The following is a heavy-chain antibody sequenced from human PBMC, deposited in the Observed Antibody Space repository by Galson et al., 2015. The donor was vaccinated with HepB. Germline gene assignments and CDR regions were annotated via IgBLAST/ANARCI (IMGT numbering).Heavy chain of an antibody. CDR3: AKGNPRSYYYGSGSFDY. V-gene: IGHV3-30*18. CDR2: ISYDGSNK. CDR1: GFTFSSYG. Sequence: SLRLSCAASGFTFSSYGMHWVRQAPGKGLEWVAVISYDGSNKYYADSVKGRFTISRDNSKNTLYLQMNSLRAEDTAVYYCAKGNPRSYYYGSGSFDYWGQGTLVTVSS. D-gene: IGHD3-10*01. J-gene: IGHJ4*02.